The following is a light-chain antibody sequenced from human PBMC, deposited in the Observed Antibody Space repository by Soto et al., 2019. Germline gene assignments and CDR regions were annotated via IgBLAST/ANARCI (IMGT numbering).Light chain of an antibody. CDR3: SSHTNSRVI. J-gene: IGLJ2*01. CDR1: SSDVGGYNY. Sequence: QSALTQPPSASGSPGQSVTISCTGTSSDVGGYNYVSWYQQHPGKAPKLMIYEVSKRPSGVPDRFSGSKSGNTASLTVSGLQAEDEADYYCSSHTNSRVIFGGGTKLTVL. CDR2: EVS. V-gene: IGLV2-8*01.